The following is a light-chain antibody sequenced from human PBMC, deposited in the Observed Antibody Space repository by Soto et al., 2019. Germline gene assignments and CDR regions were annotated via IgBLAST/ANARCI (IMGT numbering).Light chain of an antibody. V-gene: IGLV2-14*01. Sequence: QSVLTQPASVSGSPGQSITISCTGTGSDVGLYNRVSWYQQHPGKAPKLIIYYVSNRPSGVSNRFSGSKSGNTASLTISGLQAEDEADYHCYSYTSSSTYVFGTGTKLTVL. CDR1: GSDVGLYNR. J-gene: IGLJ1*01. CDR2: YVS. CDR3: YSYTSSSTYV.